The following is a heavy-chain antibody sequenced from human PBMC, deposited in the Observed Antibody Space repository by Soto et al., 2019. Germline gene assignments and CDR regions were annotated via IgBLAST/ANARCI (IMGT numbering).Heavy chain of an antibody. J-gene: IGHJ4*02. D-gene: IGHD3-10*01. CDR1: GGFISSGGYY. CDR3: ARAYPAEYYFDY. Sequence: PSETLSLTCTVSGGFISSGGYYWSWIRQHPGKGLEWIGYIYYSGSTYYNPSLKSRVTISVDTSKNQFSLKLSSVTAADTAVYYCARAYPAEYYFDYWGQGTLVTVSS. V-gene: IGHV4-31*03. CDR2: IYYSGST.